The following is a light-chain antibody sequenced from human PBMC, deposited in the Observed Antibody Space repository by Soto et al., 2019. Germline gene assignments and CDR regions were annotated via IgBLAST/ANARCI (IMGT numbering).Light chain of an antibody. Sequence: EIVMTQSAATLSVSPGERATLSCRASQSVSSNLAWYQQKPGQAPRLLIYGASTRATAIPARFSGSGSGTDFTLTISRLEPEDFAVYYCHQYDSWTFGQGTKVDI. CDR2: GAS. J-gene: IGKJ1*01. V-gene: IGKV3-15*01. CDR3: HQYDSWT. CDR1: QSVSSN.